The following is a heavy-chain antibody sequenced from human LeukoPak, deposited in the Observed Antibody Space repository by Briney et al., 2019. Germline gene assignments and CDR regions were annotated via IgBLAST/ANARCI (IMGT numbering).Heavy chain of an antibody. CDR3: ASNFAVGPDDAFDM. CDR2: IYSADSKT. V-gene: IGHV5-51*01. D-gene: IGHD3-3*01. J-gene: IGHJ3*02. Sequence: GESLKISCKGSGYIFISYWIGWVRQVPGKGLEWMGIIYSADSKTRYSPSFQGQVTVSVDKSINTAYLQWSSLKASDTAMYYCASNFAVGPDDAFDMWGQGTMVTVSS. CDR1: GYIFISYW.